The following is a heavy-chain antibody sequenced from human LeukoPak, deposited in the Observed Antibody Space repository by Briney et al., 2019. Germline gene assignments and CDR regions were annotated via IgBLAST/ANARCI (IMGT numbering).Heavy chain of an antibody. V-gene: IGHV4-4*07. CDR2: IYTSGST. J-gene: IGHJ6*03. D-gene: IGHD3-10*01. Sequence: PSETLSLTCTVSGGSISSYYWSWIRQPAGKGLEWIGRIYTSGSTNYNPSLKSRVTMSVDTSKNQFSLKLSSVTAADTAVYYCVRVSHGGRGSSYYYGSGSSNRYYYYYMDVWGKGTTVTVSS. CDR1: GGSISSYY. CDR3: VRVSHGGRGSSYYYGSGSSNRYYYYYMDV.